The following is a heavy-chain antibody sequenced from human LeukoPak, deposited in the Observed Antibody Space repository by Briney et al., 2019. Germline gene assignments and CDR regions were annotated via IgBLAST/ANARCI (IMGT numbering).Heavy chain of an antibody. V-gene: IGHV4-59*01. Sequence: SETLSLTCTVSGGSISSYYWSWIRQPPGKGLEWIGYIYYSGSTNYNPSLKSRVTISVDTSKNQFSLKLSSVTAADTAFCYCARAAYDSNGYTANHDYWGQGTLVTVSS. D-gene: IGHD3-22*01. CDR3: ARAAYDSNGYTANHDY. CDR2: IYYSGST. J-gene: IGHJ4*02. CDR1: GGSISSYY.